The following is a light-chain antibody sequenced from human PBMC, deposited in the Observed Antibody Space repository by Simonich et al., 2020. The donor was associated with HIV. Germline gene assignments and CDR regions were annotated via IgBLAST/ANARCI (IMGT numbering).Light chain of an antibody. J-gene: IGKJ2*01. V-gene: IGKV3-15*01. CDR1: QSITNN. CDR3: QQYDSWPYT. Sequence: EIVMTQSPATLSVPPGDRATLSCRASQSITNNLACYQQKPGQAPRLLIYDASTRATGFPARFSGSGSGTEFTLTISDMQSEDLAVYYCQQYDSWPYTFGQGTKVEIK. CDR2: DAS.